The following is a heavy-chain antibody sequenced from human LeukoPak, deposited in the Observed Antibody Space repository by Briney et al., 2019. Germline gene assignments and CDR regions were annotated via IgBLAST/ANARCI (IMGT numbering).Heavy chain of an antibody. CDR3: ARGGYYDILTGYSPPGY. Sequence: GGSLRLSCAVSGFTFNTYAMNWVRQAPGKGLEWVSSISSSTDYIYYADSVKGRFTISRDNAKNSLYLQMNSLRAEDTAVYYCARGGYYDILTGYSPPGYWGQGTLVTVSS. J-gene: IGHJ4*02. CDR2: ISSSTDYI. V-gene: IGHV3-21*01. CDR1: GFTFNTYA. D-gene: IGHD3-9*01.